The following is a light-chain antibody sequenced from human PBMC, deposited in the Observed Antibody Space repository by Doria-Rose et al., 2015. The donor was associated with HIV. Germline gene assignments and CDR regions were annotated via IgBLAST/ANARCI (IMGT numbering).Light chain of an antibody. V-gene: IGKV4-1*01. Sequence: DIRVTQSPESLGMSLGERATLNCKSNQSLLYTSKNYLAWYQQKPGQPPKLLIYCASTRQSEIPARFSGSGSGTDFTLTISSLEAEDVAVYYCQQYYGTPSFGPGTTVDIK. J-gene: IGKJ3*01. CDR1: QSLLYTSKNY. CDR2: CAS. CDR3: QQYYGTPS.